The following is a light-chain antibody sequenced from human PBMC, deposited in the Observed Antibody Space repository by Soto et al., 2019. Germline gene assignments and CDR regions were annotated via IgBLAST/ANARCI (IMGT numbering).Light chain of an antibody. CDR3: QQRSNWLT. Sequence: EIVFTQSPATLSLSPGERATLSCRASPRVSSYLAWYQQKPGQAPRLLIYDASNRATGIPARFSGSGSGTDFTLTISSLEPEDFAVYYCQQRSNWLTFGGGTKVEIK. CDR2: DAS. V-gene: IGKV3-11*01. CDR1: PRVSSY. J-gene: IGKJ4*01.